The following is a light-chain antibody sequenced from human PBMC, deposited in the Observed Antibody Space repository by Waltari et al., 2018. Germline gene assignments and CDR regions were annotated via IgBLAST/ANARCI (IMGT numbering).Light chain of an antibody. J-gene: IGLJ2*01. V-gene: IGLV2-14*03. CDR1: GSGVGASRY. CDR3: SSQTLDGVVL. CDR2: DVT. Sequence: QSALTQPAPVSGAPGQSITIPCPGLGSGVGASRYVSWHQHHPGKAPQVIIYDVTNRPSGVSARFSASRSANTASLTISGLQPEDEGDYFCSSQTLDGVVLFGGGTKVTVL.